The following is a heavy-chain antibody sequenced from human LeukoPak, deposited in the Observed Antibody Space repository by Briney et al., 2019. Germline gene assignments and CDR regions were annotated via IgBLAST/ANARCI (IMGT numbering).Heavy chain of an antibody. V-gene: IGHV1-8*02. CDR2: MNPNSGNT. CDR1: GYTFTSYD. J-gene: IGHJ6*03. D-gene: IGHD3-10*01. CDR3: ARGPSITLVRGGQWYYYMDL. Sequence: ASVKVSCKASGYTFTSYDINWVRQATGQGLEWMGWMNPNSGNTAYAQKFQGRVTMTRDTSTNTVYMELSSLRSEDTAVYYCARGPSITLVRGGQWYYYMDLWGKGTTVTISS.